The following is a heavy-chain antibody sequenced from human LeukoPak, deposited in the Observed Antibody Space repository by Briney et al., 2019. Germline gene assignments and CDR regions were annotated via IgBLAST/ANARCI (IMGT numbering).Heavy chain of an antibody. CDR2: ISAYYGDT. J-gene: IGHJ4*02. CDR1: GYIFGHNG. D-gene: IGHD5-18*01. Sequence: ASVQVSCKTSGYIFGHNGISWVRQAPGQGPEWMGWISAYYGDTKYAQKFQGRVTMTRDTSTSTVYMELRSLRSEDTAVYYCAKRGHSYGDFDYWGQGTLVTVSS. V-gene: IGHV1-18*01. CDR3: AKRGHSYGDFDY.